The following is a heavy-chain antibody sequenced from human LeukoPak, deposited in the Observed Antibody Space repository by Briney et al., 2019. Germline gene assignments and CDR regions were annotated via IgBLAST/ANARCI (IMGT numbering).Heavy chain of an antibody. Sequence: VASVKVSCKASGYTFIDYYIIWMRQAPGRGLEYMGWVYPKSGATRNGQNFQGRITMTRDTSVNTAYMDLGTLSSDDAAIYFCARGSAVSCTSTTCHAPLDYWGQGTLVTVSS. CDR2: VYPKSGAT. J-gene: IGHJ4*02. D-gene: IGHD2-2*01. V-gene: IGHV1-2*02. CDR3: ARGSAVSCTSTTCHAPLDY. CDR1: GYTFIDYY.